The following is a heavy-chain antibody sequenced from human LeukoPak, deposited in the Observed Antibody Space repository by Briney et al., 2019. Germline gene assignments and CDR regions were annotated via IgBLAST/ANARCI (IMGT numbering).Heavy chain of an antibody. J-gene: IGHJ4*02. CDR3: ATSYGDYVRNVIY. V-gene: IGHV3-23*01. Sequence: PGGSLRLSCAASGFTFSGYAMSWVRQAPGKGLEWVSAISGSGGSTYYADSVKGRFTISRDNSKNTLYLQMNSLRAEDTAVYYCATSYGDYVRNVIYWGQGTLVTVSS. CDR1: GFTFSGYA. CDR2: ISGSGGST. D-gene: IGHD4-17*01.